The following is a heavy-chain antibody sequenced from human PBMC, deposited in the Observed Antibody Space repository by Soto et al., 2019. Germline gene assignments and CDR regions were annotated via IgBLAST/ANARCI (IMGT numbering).Heavy chain of an antibody. D-gene: IGHD6-13*01. CDR1: GFTFSSYA. CDR2: ISGSGGST. J-gene: IGHJ5*02. Sequence: EVQLLESGGGLVQPGGSLRLSCAASGFTFSSYAMSWVRQAPGKGLEWVSAISGSGGSTYYADSVKGRFTISRDNSKNTRYLRMKSVRAEDTAVYYCAKDKGASAAVPPGNCFDPWCQGTLVTVSS. V-gene: IGHV3-23*01. CDR3: AKDKGASAAVPPGNCFDP.